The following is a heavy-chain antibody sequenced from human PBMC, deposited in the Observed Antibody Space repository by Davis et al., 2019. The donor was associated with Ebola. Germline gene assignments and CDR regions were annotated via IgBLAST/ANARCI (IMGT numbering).Heavy chain of an antibody. J-gene: IGHJ3*01. CDR1: GVTFRNYV. CDR2: LYSSGDR. Sequence: GGSLTLSCAVSGVTFRNYVMSWVRLAPGKGLEWLSVLYSSGDRYYADSVRGRFTISRDTSKNTLDLQVNSLRAEDSGTYYCARHIAAAGHDGFDLWGQGTMVTVSS. V-gene: IGHV3-66*04. D-gene: IGHD6-13*01. CDR3: ARHIAAAGHDGFDL.